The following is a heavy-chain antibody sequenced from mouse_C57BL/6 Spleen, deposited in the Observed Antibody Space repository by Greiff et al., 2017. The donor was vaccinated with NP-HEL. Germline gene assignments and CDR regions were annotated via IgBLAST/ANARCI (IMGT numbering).Heavy chain of an antibody. CDR3: ARGPDYYGRDYFDY. CDR2: ISSGSSTI. D-gene: IGHD1-1*01. J-gene: IGHJ2*01. CDR1: GFTFSDYG. Sequence: DVKLQESGGGLVKPGGSLKLSCAASGFTFSDYGMHWVRQAPEKGLEWVAYISSGSSTIYYADTVKGRFTISRDNAKNTLFLQMTSLRSEDTAMYYCARGPDYYGRDYFDYWGQGTTLTVSS. V-gene: IGHV5-17*01.